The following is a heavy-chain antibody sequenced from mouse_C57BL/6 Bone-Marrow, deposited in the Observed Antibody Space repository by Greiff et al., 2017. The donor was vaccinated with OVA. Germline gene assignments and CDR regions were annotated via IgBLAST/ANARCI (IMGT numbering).Heavy chain of an antibody. CDR3: ARWLLRYYYAMDY. CDR2: IYPGSGST. CDR1: GYTFTSYW. Sequence: QVQLQQPGAELVKPGASVKMSCKASGYTFTSYWITWVKQRPGQGLEWIGDIYPGSGSTNYNEKFKSKATLTVDTSSSTAYMQLSSLTSEDSAVYYCARWLLRYYYAMDYWGQGTSVTVSS. J-gene: IGHJ4*01. V-gene: IGHV1-55*01. D-gene: IGHD2-3*01.